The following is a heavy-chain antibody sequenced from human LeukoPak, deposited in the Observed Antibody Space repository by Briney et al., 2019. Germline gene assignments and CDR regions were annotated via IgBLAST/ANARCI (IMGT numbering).Heavy chain of an antibody. Sequence: PGGSVRLSCAASGFTFSSHSMSWVPQPPGEGLEWVAAISSSGDRTTYRDSVKGQFTISRDNYRNRLYLQMNALTVEDTAIYYSARRLLTGGVTDFFDFWGKGALVTVSS. CDR2: ISSSGDRT. D-gene: IGHD2-21*02. CDR3: ARRLLTGGVTDFFDF. V-gene: IGHV3-23*01. CDR1: GFTFSSHS. J-gene: IGHJ4*02.